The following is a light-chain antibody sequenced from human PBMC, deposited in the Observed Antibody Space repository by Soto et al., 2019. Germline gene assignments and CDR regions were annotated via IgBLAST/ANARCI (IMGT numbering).Light chain of an antibody. CDR2: VAS. J-gene: IGKJ4*01. V-gene: IGKV1-27*01. Sequence: DIQMTQSPSTLSASLGDRFTITCRASQDISNYLAWYQQKPGKVPKLLIYVASTLQSGVPSRFSGIGSGTHFTLTISSLQPEDVATYYCQKYNSAPLTFGGGTKVDIK. CDR3: QKYNSAPLT. CDR1: QDISNY.